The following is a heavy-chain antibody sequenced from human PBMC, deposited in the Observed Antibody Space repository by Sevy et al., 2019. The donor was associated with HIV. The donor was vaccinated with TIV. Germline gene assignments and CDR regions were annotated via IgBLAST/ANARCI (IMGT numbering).Heavy chain of an antibody. D-gene: IGHD6-19*01. CDR1: GGSISSYY. CDR2: IYTSGST. J-gene: IGHJ6*02. Sequence: SETLSLTCTVSGGSISSYYWSWIRQPAGKGLEWIGRIYTSGSTNYNPSLKSRVTMSVDTSKNQFSLKLSCVTAADTAVYYCARGPYSSGWYWPKHYYYYYGMDVWGQGTTVTVSS. CDR3: ARGPYSSGWYWPKHYYYYYGMDV. V-gene: IGHV4-4*07.